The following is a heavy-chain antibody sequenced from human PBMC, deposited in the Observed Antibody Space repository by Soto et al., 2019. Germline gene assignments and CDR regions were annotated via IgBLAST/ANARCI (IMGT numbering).Heavy chain of an antibody. CDR2: INHSGST. J-gene: IGHJ3*02. V-gene: IGHV4-34*01. CDR1: GGSFSGYY. Sequence: SETLSLTCAVYGGSFSGYYWSWIRQPPGKGLEWIGEINHSGSTNYNPSLKSRVTISVDTSKNQFSLKLSSVTAADTAVYYCARASKLGGVIVRTNDAFDIWGQGTMVTVSS. D-gene: IGHD3-16*02. CDR3: ARASKLGGVIVRTNDAFDI.